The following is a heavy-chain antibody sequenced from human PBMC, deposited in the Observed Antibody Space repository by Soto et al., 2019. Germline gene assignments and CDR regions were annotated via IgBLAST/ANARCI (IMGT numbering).Heavy chain of an antibody. CDR3: ATTGPY. J-gene: IGHJ4*02. V-gene: IGHV3-33*01. CDR2: IWFDGSNK. Sequence: QVQLVESGGGVVQPGRSLRLSCAASGFTFSSYAMPWVRQAPGKGLEWVAVIWFDGSNKFYADSMKGRFTISRDNSKNTVSLQMNSLRDEDSAAYYCATTGPYWGQGTLVTVSS. CDR1: GFTFSSYA.